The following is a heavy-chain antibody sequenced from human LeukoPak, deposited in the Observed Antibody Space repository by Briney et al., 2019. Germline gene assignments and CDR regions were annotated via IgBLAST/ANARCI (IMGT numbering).Heavy chain of an antibody. CDR3: ARQLGRITMVRGVIPTTGD. J-gene: IGHJ4*02. CDR1: GGSISSSSYY. CDR2: IYYSGST. D-gene: IGHD3-10*01. Sequence: KASETLSLTCTVSGGSISSSSYYWGWIRQPPGKGLEWIGTIYYSGSTYYNPSLKSRVTISVDTSKNQFSLKLSSVTAADTAVYYCARQLGRITMVRGVIPTTGDWGQGTLVTVSS. V-gene: IGHV4-39*01.